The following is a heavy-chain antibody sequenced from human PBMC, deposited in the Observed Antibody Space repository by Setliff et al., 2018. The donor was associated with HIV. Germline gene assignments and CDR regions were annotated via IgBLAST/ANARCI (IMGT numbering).Heavy chain of an antibody. Sequence: PGESLKISCAASGYTFSRYAMQWVRQAPGKGLEWVAAITSDGSNEYYADSVKGRFTISRDNSKNTLYVQMNSLRVEDTAVYYCARDQLAMVRRNGMDVWGQGTTVTVSS. D-gene: IGHD3-10*01. V-gene: IGHV3-30*04. J-gene: IGHJ6*02. CDR1: GYTFSRYA. CDR3: ARDQLAMVRRNGMDV. CDR2: ITSDGSNE.